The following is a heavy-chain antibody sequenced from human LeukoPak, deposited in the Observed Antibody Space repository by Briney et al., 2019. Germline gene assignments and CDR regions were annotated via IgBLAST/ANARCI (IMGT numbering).Heavy chain of an antibody. D-gene: IGHD5-18*01. CDR3: ARGLAIQLWLGAYYYYYMDV. CDR1: GFTFSSYS. CDR2: ISSGGSTT. Sequence: GGSLRLSCAASGFTFSSYSMNWVRQAPGKGLEWVSYISSGGSTTYYADSVKGRFTISRDNAQKSVYLQMNSLRVEDTAVYYCARGLAIQLWLGAYYYYYMDVWGKGTTVTVSS. J-gene: IGHJ6*03. V-gene: IGHV3-48*01.